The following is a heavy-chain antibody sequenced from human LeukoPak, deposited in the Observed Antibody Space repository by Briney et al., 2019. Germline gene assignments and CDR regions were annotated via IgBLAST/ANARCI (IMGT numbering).Heavy chain of an antibody. CDR3: AELGITMIGGV. D-gene: IGHD3-10*02. CDR1: GITFGVNV. J-gene: IGHJ6*04. CDR2: IRYDGSNK. Sequence: GGSLRLSCTASGITFGVNVMSWVRQAPGKGLEWVAFIRYDGSNKYYADSVRGRFTISRDNAKNSLYLQMNSLRAEDTAVYYCAELGITMIGGVWGKGTTVTISS. V-gene: IGHV3-30*02.